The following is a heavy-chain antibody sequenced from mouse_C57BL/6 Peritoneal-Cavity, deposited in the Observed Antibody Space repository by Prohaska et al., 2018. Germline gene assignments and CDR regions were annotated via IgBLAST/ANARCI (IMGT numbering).Heavy chain of an antibody. J-gene: IGHJ1*03. CDR1: GYTFTSHW. V-gene: IGHV1-69*01. Sequence: QVQLQHPGAELVMPGASVKLSCKASGYTFTSHWMHWVKQRPGQGLEWIGEIDPSDSYTNYNQKFKGKATLTVDKSSSTAYMQLSRLTSEDSAVYYWARGGYNGCHYWYFHGGGTGSTVAV. D-gene: IGHD3-1*01. CDR3: ARGGYNGCHYWYFHG. CDR2: IDPSDSYT.